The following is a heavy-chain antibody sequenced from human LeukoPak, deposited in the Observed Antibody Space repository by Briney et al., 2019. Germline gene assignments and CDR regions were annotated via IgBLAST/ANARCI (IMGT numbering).Heavy chain of an antibody. V-gene: IGHV3-33*01. J-gene: IGHJ4*02. CDR2: IWHDGSHK. D-gene: IGHD3-10*01. CDR3: AREIFGSGNYLDF. CDR1: GFSFNTYA. Sequence: GRSLTLSCAASGFSFNTYAMHWVRQAPGQGLEWVALIWHDGSHKFYSNSVRGQFTISRDNSKNTVYLQMNNLRPEDTAVYYCAREIFGSGNYLDFWGQGTLVTVSS.